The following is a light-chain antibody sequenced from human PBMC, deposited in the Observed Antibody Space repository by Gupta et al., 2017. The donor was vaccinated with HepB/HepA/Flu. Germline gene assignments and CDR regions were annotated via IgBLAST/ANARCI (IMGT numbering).Light chain of an antibody. V-gene: IGLV2-23*02. CDR1: SRDVGSYDL. Sequence: SALTQPASWSGSPDQSIAISCTGISRDVGSYDLVSWYQHHPGKAPKFMIYEVSKRPAGVANRFSGSKAGNTASLTISGLQAEDEADYYCCSYAGIQTYVFGFGTKVTVL. CDR3: CSYAGIQTYV. CDR2: EVS. J-gene: IGLJ1*01.